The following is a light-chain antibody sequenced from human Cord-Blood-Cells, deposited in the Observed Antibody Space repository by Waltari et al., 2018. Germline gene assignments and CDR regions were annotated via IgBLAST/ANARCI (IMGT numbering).Light chain of an antibody. CDR1: QSVLYSSNNKNY. V-gene: IGKV4-1*01. CDR2: WAS. J-gene: IGKJ1*01. CDR3: QQYYSTPPT. Sequence: DIVMTQSPDYLAVSLGERATINCKSSQSVLYSSNNKNYLAWYQQTPGQPPKLLIYWASTRESGVPDRFSGSGSGTDFTLTISSLQAEDVAVYYCQQYYSTPPTFGQGTKVEIK.